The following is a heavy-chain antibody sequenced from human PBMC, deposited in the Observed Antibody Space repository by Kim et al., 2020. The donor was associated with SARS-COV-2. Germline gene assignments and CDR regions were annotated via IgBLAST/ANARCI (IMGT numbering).Heavy chain of an antibody. V-gene: IGHV4-30-2*04. J-gene: IGHJ4*02. Sequence: LKSRVTISVDTSKNQFSLKLSSVTAADTAVYYCARYLAVAGRQEVYYFDYWGQGTLVTVSS. CDR3: ARYLAVAGRQEVYYFDY. D-gene: IGHD6-19*01.